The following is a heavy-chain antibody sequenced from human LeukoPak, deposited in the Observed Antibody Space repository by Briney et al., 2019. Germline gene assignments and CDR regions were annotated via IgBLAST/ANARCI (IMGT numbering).Heavy chain of an antibody. J-gene: IGHJ5*01. CDR2: ISSSGDST. D-gene: IGHD3-22*01. CDR1: GFTFSSYA. V-gene: IGHV3-23*01. Sequence: GGSLRLSCAASGFTFSSYAMSWVRQAPGKGLEWVSSISSSGDSTFYADSVKDRFTISRDNSKSTLNLQMSRLRADDTAVYYCAKDRPNYHESNGHYYRRNGDSWGQGTLVTVSS. CDR3: AKDRPNYHESNGHYYRRNGDS.